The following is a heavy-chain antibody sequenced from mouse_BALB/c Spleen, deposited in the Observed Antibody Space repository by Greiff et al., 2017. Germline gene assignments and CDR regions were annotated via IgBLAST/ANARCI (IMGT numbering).Heavy chain of an antibody. Sequence: EVKLLESGPGLVKPSQSLSLTCTVTGYSITSDYAWNWIRQFPGNKLEWMGYISYSGSTSYNPSLKSRISITRDTSKNQFFLQLNSVTTEDTATYYCARRGPILFAYWGQGTLVTVSA. CDR3: ARRGPILFAY. J-gene: IGHJ3*01. CDR1: GYSITSDYA. V-gene: IGHV3-2*02. CDR2: ISYSGST.